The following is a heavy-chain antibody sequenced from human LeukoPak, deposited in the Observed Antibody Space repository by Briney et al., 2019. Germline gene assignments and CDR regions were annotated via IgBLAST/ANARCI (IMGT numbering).Heavy chain of an antibody. D-gene: IGHD3-10*01. CDR3: AKDSSITYYYGSGEIDY. Sequence: GGSLRLSCAASGFTFSSYAMSWVRQAPGKGLEWVSAISGSGGSTYYADSVKGRFTISRDNSKNTLYLQMNSLRAEDTAVYYCAKDSSITYYYGSGEIDYWGQGTLVTVSS. J-gene: IGHJ4*02. CDR1: GFTFSSYA. CDR2: ISGSGGST. V-gene: IGHV3-23*01.